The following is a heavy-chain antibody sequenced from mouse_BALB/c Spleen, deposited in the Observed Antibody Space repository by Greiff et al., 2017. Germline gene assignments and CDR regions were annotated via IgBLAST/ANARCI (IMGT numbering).Heavy chain of an antibody. J-gene: IGHJ4*01. CDR1: GFTFSSYT. V-gene: IGHV5-12-2*01. D-gene: IGHD1-1*01. CDR3: ARHGGYGSSYGAMDY. CDR2: ISNGGGST. Sequence: EVHLVESGGGLVQPGGSLKLSCAASGFTFSSYTMSWVRQTPEKRLEWVAYISNGGGSTYYPDTVKGRFTISRDNAKNTLYLQMSSLKSEDTAMYYCARHGGYGSSYGAMDYWGQGTSVTVSS.